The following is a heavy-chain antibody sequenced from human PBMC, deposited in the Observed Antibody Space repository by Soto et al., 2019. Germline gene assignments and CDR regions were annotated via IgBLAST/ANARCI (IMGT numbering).Heavy chain of an antibody. CDR1: GSSLNTNDMR. V-gene: IGHV2-70*04. Sequence: GATLVNPTQSLILTCTFSGSSLNTNDMRVTWIRQPPGKALECLARIDCDDTKFYSATLRTRLSISKDTSKNQVVLTMTNVDPVDTGTYYCARNFFTGAYNYDTSGYFPLDIWGQGTVVTASS. D-gene: IGHD3-22*01. CDR2: IDCDDTK. J-gene: IGHJ3*02. CDR3: ARNFFTGAYNYDTSGYFPLDI.